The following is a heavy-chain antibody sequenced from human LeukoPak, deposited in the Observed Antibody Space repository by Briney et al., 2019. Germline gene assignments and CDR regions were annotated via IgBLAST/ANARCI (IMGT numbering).Heavy chain of an antibody. CDR1: GGSISSYY. J-gene: IGHJ4*02. V-gene: IGHV4-59*01. Sequence: SETLSLTCTVSGGSISSYYWSWIRQPPGKGLEWIGYIYYSGNTSYNPSLKSRVTISIDTSKNQFSLRLSSVTAADTAVYYCARVDWVDGYSFDYWGQGTLVTVSS. CDR2: IYYSGNT. CDR3: ARVDWVDGYSFDY. D-gene: IGHD5-24*01.